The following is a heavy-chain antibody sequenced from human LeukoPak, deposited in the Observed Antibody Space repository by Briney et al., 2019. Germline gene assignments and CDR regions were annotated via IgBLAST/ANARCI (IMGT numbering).Heavy chain of an antibody. CDR1: GYTFTGYY. Sequence: ASVKVSCKASGYTFTGYYMHWVRQAPGQGLEWMGWINPNSGGTNYAQKFQGRVTMTRDTSISTAYMELSRLRSDDTAVYYCARDSDYYYDSSGYYYRLPFDPWGQGTLVTVSS. CDR3: ARDSDYYYDSSGYYYRLPFDP. V-gene: IGHV1-2*02. CDR2: INPNSGGT. D-gene: IGHD3-22*01. J-gene: IGHJ5*02.